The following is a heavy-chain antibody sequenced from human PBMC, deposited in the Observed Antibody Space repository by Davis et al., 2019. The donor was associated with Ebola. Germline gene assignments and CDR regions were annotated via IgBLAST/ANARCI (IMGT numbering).Heavy chain of an antibody. V-gene: IGHV4-59*01. CDR3: ARARHIVVVPAAIVWFDP. Sequence: PSETLSLTCTVSGGSISSYYWSWIRQPPGKGLEWIGYIYYSGSTSYNPSLKSRLTISVDTSKNQFSLKLSSVTAADTAVYYCARARHIVVVPAAIVWFDPWGQGTLVTVSS. J-gene: IGHJ5*02. CDR1: GGSISSYY. D-gene: IGHD2-2*01. CDR2: IYYSGST.